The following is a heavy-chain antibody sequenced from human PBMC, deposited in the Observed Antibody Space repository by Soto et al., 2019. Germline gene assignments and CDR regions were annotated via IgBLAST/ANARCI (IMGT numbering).Heavy chain of an antibody. J-gene: IGHJ4*02. CDR1: GYTFTSYG. D-gene: IGHD6-13*01. CDR3: ARVMASAADFDY. CDR2: ISGYNGNT. V-gene: IGHV1-18*01. Sequence: QVQLVQSGAEVKKPGASVKVSCKASGYTFTSYGIGWVRQAPGQGLEWMGWISGYNGNTNYAQKLQGRVTMTTDTSTSTACMELRSLRSDDTAVYYCARVMASAADFDYWGQGTLVTVSS.